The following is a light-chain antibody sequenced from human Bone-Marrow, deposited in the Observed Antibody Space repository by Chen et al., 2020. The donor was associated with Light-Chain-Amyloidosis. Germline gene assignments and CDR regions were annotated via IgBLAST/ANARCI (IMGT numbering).Light chain of an antibody. CDR1: NIGSTS. CDR3: QVWDRSSDRPV. Sequence: SYVLTQPSSVSVAPGQTATIACGGNNIGSTSVHWYQQTPGQAPLLVVYDDSERPSGIPERLSGSNSGNTATLTISRVEAGDEADHYGQVWDRSSDRPVFGGGTKLTVL. CDR2: DDS. J-gene: IGLJ3*02. V-gene: IGLV3-21*02.